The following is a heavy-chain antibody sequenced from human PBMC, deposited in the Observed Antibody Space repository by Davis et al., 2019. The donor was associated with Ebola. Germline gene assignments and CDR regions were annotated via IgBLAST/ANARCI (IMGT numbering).Heavy chain of an antibody. CDR3: ARERRNGMDV. CDR1: GGSFSGYY. V-gene: IGHV4-34*01. CDR2: INHSGST. Sequence: MPSETLSLTCAVYGGSFSGYYWSWIRQPPGKGLEWIGEINHSGSTNYNPSLKSRVTISVDTSKNQFSLKLSSVTAADTAVYYCARERRNGMDVWGQGTTVTVSS. J-gene: IGHJ6*02.